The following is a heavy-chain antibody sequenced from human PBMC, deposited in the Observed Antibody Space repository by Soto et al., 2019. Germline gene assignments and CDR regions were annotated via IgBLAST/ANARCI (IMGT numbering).Heavy chain of an antibody. CDR1: GGSISSGGYY. Sequence: SETLSLTCTVSGGSISSGGYYWSWIRQHPGKGLEWIGYIYYSGSTYYNSSLKSRVTISVDTSKNQFSLKLSSVTAADTAVYYCARVPIYCSGGSCYSFDYWGQGTLVTVSS. CDR2: IYYSGST. CDR3: ARVPIYCSGGSCYSFDY. D-gene: IGHD2-15*01. V-gene: IGHV4-31*03. J-gene: IGHJ4*02.